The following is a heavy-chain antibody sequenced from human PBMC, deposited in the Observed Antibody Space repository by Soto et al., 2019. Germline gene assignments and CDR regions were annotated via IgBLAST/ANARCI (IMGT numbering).Heavy chain of an antibody. CDR2: IWYDGSNK. CDR1: GFTFSSYG. CDR3: ARDTSGAGTFDAFDI. V-gene: IGHV3-33*01. Sequence: SLRLSCAASGFTFSSYGMHWVRQAPGKGLEWVAVIWYDGSNKYYADSVKGRFTISRDNSKNTLYLQMNSLRAEDTAVYYCARDTSGAGTFDAFDIWGRGTMVTVSS. D-gene: IGHD6-19*01. J-gene: IGHJ3*02.